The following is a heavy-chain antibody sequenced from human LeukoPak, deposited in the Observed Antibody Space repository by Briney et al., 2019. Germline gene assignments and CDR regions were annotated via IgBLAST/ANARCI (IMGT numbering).Heavy chain of an antibody. CDR2: ISCSGGST. Sequence: GGSLRLSCAASGFTFSSHAMRWVRPAPGKGLGWGSAISCSGGSTYYADSVKGRFTISRDNSKNTLYLQMNSLRAEDTAVYYCAKNWDVEWYYDFWSGYSGFDYWGQGTLVTVSS. V-gene: IGHV3-23*01. CDR3: AKNWDVEWYYDFWSGYSGFDY. D-gene: IGHD3-3*01. J-gene: IGHJ4*02. CDR1: GFTFSSHA.